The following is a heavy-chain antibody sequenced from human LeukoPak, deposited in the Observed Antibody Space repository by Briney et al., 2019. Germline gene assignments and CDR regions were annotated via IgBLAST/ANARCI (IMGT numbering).Heavy chain of an antibody. CDR3: TKDYHRVVNRYYYDH. Sequence: PGGSLRLSCAASGFTFSSYGMHWVRQAPGKGLEWVAFIRYDGSNKYYADSVKGRFTISRDNSKNTLYLQMNSLRAEDTAVYYCTKDYHRVVNRYYYDHWGQGTLVTVPS. V-gene: IGHV3-30*02. CDR2: IRYDGSNK. CDR1: GFTFSSYG. D-gene: IGHD4-23*01. J-gene: IGHJ4*02.